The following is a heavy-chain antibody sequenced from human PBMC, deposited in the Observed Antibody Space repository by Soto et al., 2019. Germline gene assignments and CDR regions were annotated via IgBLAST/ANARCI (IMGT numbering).Heavy chain of an antibody. V-gene: IGHV1-69*08. CDR3: AREATTRESS. CDR1: GGTFSSYT. Sequence: QVQLVQSGAEVKKPGSSVKVSCKASGGTFSSYTISWVRQAPGQGLEWMGRIIPILGIANYAQKFQGRVTITADKPTSTAYMGLSSLRSEDTAVYYCAREATTRESSWGQGTLVTVSS. J-gene: IGHJ5*02. D-gene: IGHD1-26*01. CDR2: IIPILGIA.